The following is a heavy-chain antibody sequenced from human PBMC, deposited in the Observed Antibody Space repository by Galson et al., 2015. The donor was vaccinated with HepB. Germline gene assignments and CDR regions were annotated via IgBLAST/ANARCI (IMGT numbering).Heavy chain of an antibody. V-gene: IGHV4-59*08. CDR1: GGSISSYY. CDR3: ARGFSLRGSGYYPLGY. J-gene: IGHJ4*02. Sequence: ETLSLTCTVSGGSISSYYWSWIRQPPGKGLEWIGYIYYSGSTNYNPSLKSRVTISVDTSKNQFSLKLSSVTAADTAVYYCARGFSLRGSGYYPLGYWGQGTLVTVSS. CDR2: IYYSGST. D-gene: IGHD3-22*01.